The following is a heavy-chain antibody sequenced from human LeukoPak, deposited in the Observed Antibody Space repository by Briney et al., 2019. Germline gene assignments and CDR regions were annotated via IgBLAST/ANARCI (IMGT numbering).Heavy chain of an antibody. D-gene: IGHD3-22*01. V-gene: IGHV1-24*01. CDR3: ATTPYYYDSSGYRYYFDY. J-gene: IGHJ4*02. CDR1: GYTLTELS. CDR2: FDPEDGKT. Sequence: ASVKVSCKVSGYTLTELSMHWVRQAPGKGLEWMGGFDPEDGKTIYAQKFQGRVTMTEDTSTDTAYMELSSLRSEDTAVCYCATTPYYYDSSGYRYYFDYWGQGTLVTVSS.